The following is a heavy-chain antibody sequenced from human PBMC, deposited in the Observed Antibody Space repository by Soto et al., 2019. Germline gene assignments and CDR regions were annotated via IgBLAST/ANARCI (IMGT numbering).Heavy chain of an antibody. Sequence: SLRLSCAASGFSFSSFEMNWVRQAPGKGLEWVSYITSTGNTLYYADSVKGRFTISRDNAKNSLYLQMNRLRAEDTAVYYCARGNSPVNVHWGQGTLVTVSS. V-gene: IGHV3-48*03. CDR3: ARGNSPVNVH. CDR2: ITSTGNTL. CDR1: GFSFSSFE. J-gene: IGHJ4*02. D-gene: IGHD3-16*02.